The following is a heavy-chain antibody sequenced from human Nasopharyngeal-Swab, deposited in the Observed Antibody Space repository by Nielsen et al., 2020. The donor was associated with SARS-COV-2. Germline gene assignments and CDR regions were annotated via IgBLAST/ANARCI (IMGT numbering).Heavy chain of an antibody. V-gene: IGHV3-23*01. Sequence: GEYLKISCAASGFTFRSYALSWVRQAPGKGLEWVSVISASDYTTYYADSVKGRFTISRDNSKNTLYLQMNSLRAEDTAVYYCARAETGYSYGYPFDYWGQGTLVTVSS. D-gene: IGHD5-18*01. CDR2: ISASDYTT. J-gene: IGHJ4*02. CDR3: ARAETGYSYGYPFDY. CDR1: GFTFRSYA.